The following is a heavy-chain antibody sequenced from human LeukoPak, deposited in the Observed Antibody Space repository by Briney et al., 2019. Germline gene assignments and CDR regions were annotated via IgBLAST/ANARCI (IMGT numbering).Heavy chain of an antibody. J-gene: IGHJ4*02. D-gene: IGHD3-10*01. CDR1: GFTFSSYA. CDR2: ISGSGGST. CDR3: AKLSVWFGELLSSSAAGKPY. Sequence: RPGESLRLSCAASGFTFSSYAMSWVRQAPGKGLEWVSAISGSGGSTYYADSVKGRFTISRDNSKNTLYLQMNSLRAEDTAVYYCAKLSVWFGELLSSSAAGKPYWGQGTLVTVSS. V-gene: IGHV3-23*01.